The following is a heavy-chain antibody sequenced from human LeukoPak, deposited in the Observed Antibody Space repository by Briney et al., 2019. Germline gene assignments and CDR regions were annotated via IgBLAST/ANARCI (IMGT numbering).Heavy chain of an antibody. Sequence: TSQTLSLTCTVSGDSISSVDYYWSWIRQPPGKALEWIGYIYYSGSTYYNPSLKSRVTISVDTSKNQFSLKLSSVTAADTAVYYCARSCGDYYFDYWGQGTLVTVSS. CDR1: GDSISSVDYY. V-gene: IGHV4-30-4*08. CDR3: ARSCGDYYFDY. J-gene: IGHJ4*02. D-gene: IGHD4-17*01. CDR2: IYYSGST.